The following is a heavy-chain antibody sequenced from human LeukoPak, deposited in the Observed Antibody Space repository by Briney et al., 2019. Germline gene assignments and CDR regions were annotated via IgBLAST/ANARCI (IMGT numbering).Heavy chain of an antibody. CDR3: ARGGGPSNWFDP. D-gene: IGHD4-23*01. CDR1: GYSISSGYY. J-gene: IGHJ5*02. Sequence: ASETLSLTCTVSGYSISSGYYWGWIRQPPGKGLEWIGSIYHSGSTYYNPSLKSRVTISVDTSKNQFSLKLSSVTAADTAVYYCARGGGPSNWFDPWGQGTLVTVSS. CDR2: IYHSGST. V-gene: IGHV4-38-2*02.